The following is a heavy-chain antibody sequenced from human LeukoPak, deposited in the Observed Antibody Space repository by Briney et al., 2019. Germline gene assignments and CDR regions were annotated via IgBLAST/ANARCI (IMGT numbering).Heavy chain of an antibody. CDR2: INHSGST. J-gene: IGHJ4*02. CDR3: ARGDYSNDPPRAYYFDY. Sequence: SETLSLTCAVYGGSFRGYYWSWIRQPPGKGLEWIGEINHSGSTNYNPSLKSRVTISVDTSKNQFSLKLSSVTAADTAVYYCARGDYSNDPPRAYYFDYWGQGTLVTVSS. V-gene: IGHV4-34*01. D-gene: IGHD4-11*01. CDR1: GGSFRGYY.